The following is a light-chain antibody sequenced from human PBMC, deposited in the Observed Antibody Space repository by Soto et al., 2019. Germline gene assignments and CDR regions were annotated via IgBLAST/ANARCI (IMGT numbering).Light chain of an antibody. CDR2: GNS. J-gene: IGLJ7*02. CDR3: QSYDSSLSAV. V-gene: IGLV1-40*01. CDR1: SVNIGAGYD. Sequence: QCVLTQPPSVSGAPGQRVTISCTGSSVNIGAGYDVHWYQQLPGTAPKLLIYGNSNRPSGVPDRFSGSKSGTSASLAITGLQAEDEADYYCQSYDSSLSAVFGGGTQLTAL.